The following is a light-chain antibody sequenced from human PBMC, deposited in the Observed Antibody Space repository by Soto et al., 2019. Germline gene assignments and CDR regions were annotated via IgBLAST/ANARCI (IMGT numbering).Light chain of an antibody. CDR1: QSISSH. CDR2: RTS. V-gene: IGKV3-15*01. J-gene: IGKJ1*01. Sequence: EIVMTPSPATLSLSPGERATLSCRASQSISSHFAWYQQQPAQAPRRLLFRTSSSATGFPARFSGSGSGTEFNLTISSLQSADVGVYYCQQYNNWPRATFGEGTKV. CDR3: QQYNNWPRAT.